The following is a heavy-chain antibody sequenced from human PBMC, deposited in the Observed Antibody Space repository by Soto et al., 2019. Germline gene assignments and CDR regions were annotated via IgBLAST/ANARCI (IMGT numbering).Heavy chain of an antibody. CDR2: ISSGSAYI. V-gene: IGHV3-21*01. J-gene: IGHJ5*02. CDR1: GFTFSNYN. CDR3: ASDPTHLKLSSGWFSWFDP. D-gene: IGHD6-19*01. Sequence: EVQLVESGGGLVKPGGSLRLSCAASGFTFSNYNMNWGRQAPGKGLEWVSSISSGSAYIYYADSVKGRFTISRDNAKNSLYLQMNSLRADDTAVYYCASDPTHLKLSSGWFSWFDPWGQGTLVIVSS.